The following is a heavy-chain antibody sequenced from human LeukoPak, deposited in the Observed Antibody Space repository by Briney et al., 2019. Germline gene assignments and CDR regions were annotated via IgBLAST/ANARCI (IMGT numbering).Heavy chain of an antibody. V-gene: IGHV1-46*01. J-gene: IGHJ4*02. CDR3: AKEGNSGWVPKY. CDR1: GYTFTSYY. Sequence: ASVTLSCKASGYTFTSYYIHWVRQAPGQGLEWMGMINPSGATTTYAQTFQGRVTMTRDTSTRTAYMELSRLRSEDTAVYYCAKEGNSGWVPKYWGQGTLVTVSS. CDR2: INPSGATT. D-gene: IGHD6-19*01.